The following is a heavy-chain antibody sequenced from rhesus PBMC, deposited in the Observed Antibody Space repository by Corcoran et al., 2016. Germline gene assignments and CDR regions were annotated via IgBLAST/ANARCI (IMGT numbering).Heavy chain of an antibody. J-gene: IGHJ5-2*02. V-gene: IGHV4-106*01. Sequence: QVQLQESGPGLVKPSETLSLTCDVYGGSISDYYYWSWIRQPPGKGMKWIGLIYGGGVTTIDTPYLRSRVTVSKDTSKNQFSLKLSSVTAADTAVYYCARDGTVATPDSLDVWGRGVLVTVSS. D-gene: IGHD4-29*01. CDR2: IYGGGVTT. CDR1: GGSISDYYY. CDR3: ARDGTVATPDSLDV.